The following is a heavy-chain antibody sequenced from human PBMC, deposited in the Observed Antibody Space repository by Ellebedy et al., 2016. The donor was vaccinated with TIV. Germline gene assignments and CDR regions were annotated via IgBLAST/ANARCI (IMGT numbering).Heavy chain of an antibody. D-gene: IGHD2-8*02. Sequence: AASVKVSCKASGYTFTSDLIHWVRQAPGQGLEWMGTVNPFNGGTGYAQRFQGRVTMTRDKSASTVYMEMSSRRSDDTAVYFCASTGGVYYFDYWGQGTLVTVSS. CDR1: GYTFTSDL. V-gene: IGHV1-46*01. CDR3: ASTGGVYYFDY. J-gene: IGHJ4*02. CDR2: VNPFNGGT.